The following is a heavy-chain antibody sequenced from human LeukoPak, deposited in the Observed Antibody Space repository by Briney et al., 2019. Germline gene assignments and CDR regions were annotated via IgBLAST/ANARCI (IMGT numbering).Heavy chain of an antibody. CDR3: AREEYCRSTNCPIGNAFDI. D-gene: IGHD2-2*01. V-gene: IGHV1-18*01. J-gene: IGHJ3*02. Sequence: ASVMDSCKASGFPFSDYGINRVRQAPGQGLEWMGWISGYNGNTSSAQNLQGRVTMTTDTSTSTAYMELRSLRSVDTAVYYCAREEYCRSTNCPIGNAFDIWGQGTMVTVSS. CDR2: ISGYNGNT. CDR1: GFPFSDYG.